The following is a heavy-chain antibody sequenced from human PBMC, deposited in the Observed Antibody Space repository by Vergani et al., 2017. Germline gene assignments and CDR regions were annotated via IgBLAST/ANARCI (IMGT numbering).Heavy chain of an antibody. Sequence: EVQLVESGGGLVKPGGSLRLSCAASGFTFSNAWMSWVRQAPGKGLEWVGRIKSKTEGGTTDYAAPVKGRFTISRDESKNTLYLQMNSLKTEDTAVYYCTTGVYSVVVVAATIGDAFDIWGQGTMVTVSS. CDR2: IKSKTEGGTT. CDR1: GFTFSNAW. CDR3: TTGVYSVVVVAATIGDAFDI. J-gene: IGHJ3*02. D-gene: IGHD2-15*01. V-gene: IGHV3-15*01.